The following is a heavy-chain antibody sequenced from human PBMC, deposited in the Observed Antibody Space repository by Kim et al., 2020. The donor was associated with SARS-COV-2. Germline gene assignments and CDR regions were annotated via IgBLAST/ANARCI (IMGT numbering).Heavy chain of an antibody. CDR2: ISWNSGSI. CDR3: AKDVEHLFGELGINLDY. D-gene: IGHD3-10*01. Sequence: GGSLRLSCAASGFTFDDYAMHWVRQAPGKGLEWVSGISWNSGSIGYADSVKGRFTISRDNAKNSLYLQMNSLRAEDTALYYCAKDVEHLFGELGINLDYWGQGTLVTVSS. CDR1: GFTFDDYA. V-gene: IGHV3-9*01. J-gene: IGHJ4*02.